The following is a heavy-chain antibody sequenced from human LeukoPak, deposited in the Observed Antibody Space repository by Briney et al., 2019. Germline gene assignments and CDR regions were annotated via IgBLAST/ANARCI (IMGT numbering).Heavy chain of an antibody. CDR1: GGTFSSYA. CDR2: IIPIFGTA. Sequence: ASVKVSCKASGGTFSSYAISWVRQAPGQGLEWMGGIIPIFGTANYAQKFQGRVTITADESTSTAYMELRSLRSDDTAVYYCARDRVGATTGPNDYWGQGTLVTVSS. V-gene: IGHV1-69*13. D-gene: IGHD1-26*01. CDR3: ARDRVGATTGPNDY. J-gene: IGHJ4*02.